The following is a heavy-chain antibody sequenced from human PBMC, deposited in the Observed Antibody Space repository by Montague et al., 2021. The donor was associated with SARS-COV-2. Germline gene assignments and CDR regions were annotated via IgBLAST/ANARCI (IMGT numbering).Heavy chain of an antibody. CDR3: ARVQRTTGTTRLGTYYYFYYGMDV. CDR2: IKQDGSEK. V-gene: IGHV3-7*01. D-gene: IGHD1-1*01. J-gene: IGHJ6*02. CDR1: GFTFSSYW. Sequence: RRLSLDASGFTFSSYWMSWVRQAPGKGLEWVANIKQDGSEKYYVDSVKGRFTISRDNAKNSLYLQMNSLRAEDTAVYYCARVQRTTGTTRLGTYYYFYYGMDVWGQGTTVTVSS.